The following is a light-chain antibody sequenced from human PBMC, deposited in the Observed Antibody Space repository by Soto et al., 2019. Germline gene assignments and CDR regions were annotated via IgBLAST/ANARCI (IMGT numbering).Light chain of an antibody. CDR1: QSVSNDF. J-gene: IGKJ3*01. Sequence: EVVLTQSPGTLSLSPGERATLACRASQSVSNDFLAWYQQKPGQAPRPLIRGASTRATGIPDRFSGSGSGTDFTLTISRLEPEDFAVYYCQQYGPSPRFTFGPGTRVDFK. CDR3: QQYGPSPRFT. CDR2: GAS. V-gene: IGKV3-20*01.